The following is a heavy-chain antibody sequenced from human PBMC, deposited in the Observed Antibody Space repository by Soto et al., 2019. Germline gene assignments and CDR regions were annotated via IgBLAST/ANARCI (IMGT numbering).Heavy chain of an antibody. CDR3: ARDSRYGMGV. J-gene: IGHJ6*01. Sequence: PGGSLRRSCAASGFTFSSCGMHWVRQAPGTELEWVAGIWYDGSNKYYGDSVKGRFTICRDDSKDTGYLQRNSLRAADTDGYYCARDSRYGMGVWRQGSRVTVYS. CDR2: IWYDGSNK. D-gene: IGHD6-25*01. CDR1: GFTFSSCG. V-gene: IGHV3-33*01.